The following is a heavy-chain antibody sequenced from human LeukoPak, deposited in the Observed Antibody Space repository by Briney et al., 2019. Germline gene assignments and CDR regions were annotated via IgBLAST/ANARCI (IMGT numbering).Heavy chain of an antibody. CDR2: IIPIFGTA. Sequence: SVKLSCKASRGTFTTYAISWVRQAPGHGLEWRGRIIPIFGTANYAQKFQGRVTITTDESSSTAYMELSSVRAEDTAVYYCARERDRGYSDGFGYWGQGTLVTVSS. CDR1: RGTFTTYA. V-gene: IGHV1-69*05. D-gene: IGHD5-18*01. J-gene: IGHJ4*02. CDR3: ARERDRGYSDGFGY.